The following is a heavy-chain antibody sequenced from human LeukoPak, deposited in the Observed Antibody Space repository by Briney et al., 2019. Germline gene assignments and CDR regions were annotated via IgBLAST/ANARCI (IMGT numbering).Heavy chain of an antibody. CDR3: ARDRDYGDYNTQDLFVY. CDR2: ISAYNGNT. J-gene: IGHJ4*02. Sequence: VASVKVSCKASGYTFTNDGISWVRQAPGQGLEWMGWISAYNGNTNYAQKFQGRVTMTTDTSTSTAYMELRSLRSDDTAVYYCARDRDYGDYNTQDLFVYWGQGTLVTVSS. V-gene: IGHV1-18*01. CDR1: GYTFTNDG. D-gene: IGHD4-17*01.